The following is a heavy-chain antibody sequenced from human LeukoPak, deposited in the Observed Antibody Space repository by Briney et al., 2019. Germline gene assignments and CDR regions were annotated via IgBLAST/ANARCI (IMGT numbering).Heavy chain of an antibody. V-gene: IGHV4-39*01. J-gene: IGHJ1*01. Sequence: SETLSLTSTVSGGSISSSSSYWGWIRQPPGKGLEWIGTIYYSGSNYYNPSLKSRVTISVDTSKNQISLKLSSVTAADTAVYYCARQGSGNYLSPVNCWGHGSLVSVSS. D-gene: IGHD1-26*01. CDR1: GGSISSSSSY. CDR3: ARQGSGNYLSPVNC. CDR2: IYYSGSN.